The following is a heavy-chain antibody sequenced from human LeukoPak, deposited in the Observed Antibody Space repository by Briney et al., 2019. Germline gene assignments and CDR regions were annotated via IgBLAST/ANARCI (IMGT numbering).Heavy chain of an antibody. V-gene: IGHV4-39*01. J-gene: IGHJ5*01. Sequence: TGGSLRLSCAASGFTFSDYYMSWIRQPPGKGLEWIGSIYYSGITYYNPSFKSPVTISIDTAKNQFSLRVTSVNAADTAVYYCTRQPKSCTPGVFVTGKACWFDSWGQGTLVTVSS. D-gene: IGHD3-10*01. CDR1: GFTFSDYY. CDR2: IYYSGIT. CDR3: TRQPKSCTPGVFVTGKACWFDS.